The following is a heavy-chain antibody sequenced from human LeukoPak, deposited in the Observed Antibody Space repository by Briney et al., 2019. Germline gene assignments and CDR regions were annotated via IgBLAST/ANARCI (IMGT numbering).Heavy chain of an antibody. Sequence: TGGSLRLSCAASGFTFSSYGMHWVRQAPGKGLEWVSSISSSSSYIYYADSVKGRFTISRDNAKNSLYLQMNSLRAEDTAVYYCARVHSSSWYVGNWFDPWGQGTLVTVSS. V-gene: IGHV3-21*01. CDR1: GFTFSSYG. J-gene: IGHJ5*02. D-gene: IGHD6-13*01. CDR3: ARVHSSSWYVGNWFDP. CDR2: ISSSSSYI.